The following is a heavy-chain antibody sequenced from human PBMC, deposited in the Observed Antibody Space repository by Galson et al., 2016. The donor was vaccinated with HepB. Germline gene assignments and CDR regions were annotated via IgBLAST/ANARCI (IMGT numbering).Heavy chain of an antibody. J-gene: IGHJ5*02. CDR3: TRGGSGFLGPLDP. D-gene: IGHD3-3*01. CDR2: MNPKSGNT. Sequence: SVKVSCKASGYSFTGYFIHWVRQAPGQGLEWVGWMNPKSGNTGYSQKFQGRVTMTRDTSTSTAYMELRSLRSEDTAVYYCTRGGSGFLGPLDPWGQGAVVTVFS. CDR1: GYSFTGYF. V-gene: IGHV1-8*02.